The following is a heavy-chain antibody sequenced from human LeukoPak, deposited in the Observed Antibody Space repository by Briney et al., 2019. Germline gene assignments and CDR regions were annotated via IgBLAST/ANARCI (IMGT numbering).Heavy chain of an antibody. CDR2: LYSGGAT. D-gene: IGHD6-13*01. CDR1: GFSVRSSY. CDR3: ATVANPAAGRSYFDY. Sequence: GGSLRLSCAASGFSVRSSYMSWVRQAPGKGLEWVSVLYSGGATYYPDSMMARFTISRHDSKNTLYLQMNNLRPEDTAMYYCATVANPAAGRSYFDYWGQGTLVIVSS. J-gene: IGHJ4*02. V-gene: IGHV3-53*04.